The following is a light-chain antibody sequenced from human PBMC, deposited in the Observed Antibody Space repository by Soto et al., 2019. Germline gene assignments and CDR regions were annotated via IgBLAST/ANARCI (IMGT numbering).Light chain of an antibody. Sequence: VVMTQSXAMLSVYREEXXXXXXXAIQSVSSNLAWYQQKPXQAPMLLIYGASAXATGIPARFSGSGSGTDFTLTISSLEPEDFAVYYCQQRSDWPGFTFGPGTKVDIK. CDR1: QSVSSN. V-gene: IGKV3-11*01. J-gene: IGKJ3*01. CDR3: QQRSDWPGFT. CDR2: GAS.